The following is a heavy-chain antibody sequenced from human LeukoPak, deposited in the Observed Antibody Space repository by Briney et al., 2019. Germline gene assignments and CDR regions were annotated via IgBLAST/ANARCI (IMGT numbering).Heavy chain of an antibody. CDR3: ARVALTGENWFDP. Sequence: SETLSLTCTVSGGSISSSSYYWSWIRQPAGKGLEWIGRIYTSGSTNYNPSLKSRVTMSVDTSKNQFSLKLSSVTAADTAVYYCARVALTGENWFDPWGQGTLVTVSS. J-gene: IGHJ5*02. V-gene: IGHV4-61*02. CDR1: GGSISSSSYY. D-gene: IGHD7-27*01. CDR2: IYTSGST.